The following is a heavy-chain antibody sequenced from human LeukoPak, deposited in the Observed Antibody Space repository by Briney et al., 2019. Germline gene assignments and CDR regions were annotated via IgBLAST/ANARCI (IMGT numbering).Heavy chain of an antibody. CDR3: ARRSSVAYYYGSGSSKAPNFDY. D-gene: IGHD3-10*01. Sequence: LETLSLTCTVSGGSITSSSYYWGWIRQPPGEGLEWIGSIYYSGSTYYNPSLKSRVTISVDTSKNRFSLKLSSVTAADTAVYYCARRSSVAYYYGSGSSKAPNFDYWGQGTLVTVSS. J-gene: IGHJ4*02. V-gene: IGHV4-39*07. CDR1: GGSITSSSYY. CDR2: IYYSGST.